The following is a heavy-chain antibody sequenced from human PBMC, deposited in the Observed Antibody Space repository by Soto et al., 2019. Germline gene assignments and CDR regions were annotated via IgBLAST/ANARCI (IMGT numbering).Heavy chain of an antibody. CDR1: GYSFTSYW. CDR3: ASHLLWSRSGGDWFDP. D-gene: IGHD2-21*01. J-gene: IGHJ5*02. CDR2: IDPSDSYT. V-gene: IGHV5-10-1*01. Sequence: GESLKISCKGSGYSFTSYWISWVRQMPGKGLEWMGRIDPSDSYTNYSPSFQGHVTISADKSISTAYLQWSSLKASDTAMYYCASHLLWSRSGGDWFDPWGQGALVTVSS.